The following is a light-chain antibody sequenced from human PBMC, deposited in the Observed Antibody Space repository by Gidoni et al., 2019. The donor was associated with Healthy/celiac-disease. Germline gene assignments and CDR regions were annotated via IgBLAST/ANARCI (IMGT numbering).Light chain of an antibody. CDR2: EVS. J-gene: IGLJ1*01. CDR1: SSDVGGYNY. V-gene: IGLV2-8*01. CDR3: SSYAGSNNYV. Sequence: QSALTQPPYASGSPGQSVTISCTGTSSDVGGYNYVSWYQQHPGKATKLIIYEVSKRPSGVPDRFSGSKSGNTASLTVSGLQAEDEADYYCSSYAGSNNYVFGTGTKVTVL.